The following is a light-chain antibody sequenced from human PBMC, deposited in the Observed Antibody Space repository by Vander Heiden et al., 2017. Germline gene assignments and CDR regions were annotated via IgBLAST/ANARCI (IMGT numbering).Light chain of an antibody. CDR3: QQRSNWPPG. V-gene: IGKV3-11*01. Sequence: EIVLTQSPATLSLSPGERATLSCRASQSVSSYLAWYQQKPGQAPRLLIYDASNRATGIPARFSGSGSVTDFTLTSSSLEPEDFAVYYCQQRSNWPPGFGQGTRLEIK. CDR1: QSVSSY. J-gene: IGKJ5*01. CDR2: DAS.